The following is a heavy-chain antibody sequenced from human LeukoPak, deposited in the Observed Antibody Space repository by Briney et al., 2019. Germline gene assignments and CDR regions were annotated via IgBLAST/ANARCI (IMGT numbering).Heavy chain of an antibody. J-gene: IGHJ4*02. Sequence: GGSLRLSWAASGFTVSSNYMSWVRQAPGKGLEWVSVVYSGDNTYYVESVKGRFTISRDNSKNTLFLQMNRLRAEDTAVYYCAGRRVLDASFDYWGQGTLVTVSS. CDR2: VYSGDNT. D-gene: IGHD3-16*01. CDR3: AGRRVLDASFDY. CDR1: GFTVSSNY. V-gene: IGHV3-66*02.